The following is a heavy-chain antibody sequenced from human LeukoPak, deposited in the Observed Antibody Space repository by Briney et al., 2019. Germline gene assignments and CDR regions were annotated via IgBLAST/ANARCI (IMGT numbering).Heavy chain of an antibody. CDR2: IYYSGHT. J-gene: IGHJ5*02. CDR3: ATIRTGANWYDP. D-gene: IGHD1-1*01. CDR1: GASISSEGYY. Sequence: SETLSLTCTVSGASISSEGYYWSWIRQHPGEGLELIGFIYYSGHTYYNPSLRSRVSISLDASKSQISLKLSSATAADTAIYYCATIRTGANWYDPWGQGTLVTVSS. V-gene: IGHV4-31*03.